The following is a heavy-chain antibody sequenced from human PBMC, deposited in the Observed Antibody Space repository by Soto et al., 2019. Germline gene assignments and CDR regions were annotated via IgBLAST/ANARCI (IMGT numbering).Heavy chain of an antibody. D-gene: IGHD6-19*01. J-gene: IGHJ3*02. V-gene: IGHV1-3*01. Sequence: GASVKVSCKASGNTFTTYAIHWVRQAPGQRLEWMGWINAGNGNSKYSQNFQGRVTITRDTSASTAYMELSSLRSEDTAAYYCARDPYSSGWHHDAFDIWGQGTMVTVSS. CDR2: INAGNGNS. CDR1: GNTFTTYA. CDR3: ARDPYSSGWHHDAFDI.